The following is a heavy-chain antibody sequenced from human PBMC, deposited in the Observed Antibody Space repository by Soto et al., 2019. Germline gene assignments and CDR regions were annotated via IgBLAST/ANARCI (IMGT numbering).Heavy chain of an antibody. CDR1: GGAFSSYA. J-gene: IGHJ6*03. V-gene: IGHV1-69*13. CDR2: IIPIFGTA. D-gene: IGHD3-10*01. Sequence: SVKVSCKASGGAFSSYAISWVRQAPGQGLEWMGGIIPIFGTANYAQKFQGRVTITADESTSTAYMELSSLRSEDTAVYYCARDGRGDGYIDVWGQGTTVTVSS. CDR3: ARDGRGDGYIDV.